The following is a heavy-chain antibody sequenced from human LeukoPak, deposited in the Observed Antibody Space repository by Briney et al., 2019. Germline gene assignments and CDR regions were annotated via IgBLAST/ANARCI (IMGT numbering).Heavy chain of an antibody. V-gene: IGHV3-43*02. D-gene: IGHD3-10*01. CDR3: AKGRFGELLLLDY. Sequence: PGGSLRLSCAASGFTFDDYAMHWVREAPGKGLEWLSLISGDGGSTYYADSVKGRFTISRDNSKNSLYLQMNSLRTEDTALYYCAKGRFGELLLLDYWGQGTLVTVSS. J-gene: IGHJ4*01. CDR2: ISGDGGST. CDR1: GFTFDDYA.